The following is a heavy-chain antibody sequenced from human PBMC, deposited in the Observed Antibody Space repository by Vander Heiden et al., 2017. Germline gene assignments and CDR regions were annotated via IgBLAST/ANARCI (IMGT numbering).Heavy chain of an antibody. J-gene: IGHJ6*02. CDR1: GFTFSHYY. V-gene: IGHV3-74*01. Sequence: ELQLVESGGGLVQPGGSRRLSCAGSGFTFSHYYIHWMRQAPGKGLVWVSNINSDGSITNYADSVKGRFTISRDNAKSTVCLQMNNLRAEDTAVYYCARGNYGMDVWGQGTTVTVS. CDR3: ARGNYGMDV. CDR2: INSDGSIT.